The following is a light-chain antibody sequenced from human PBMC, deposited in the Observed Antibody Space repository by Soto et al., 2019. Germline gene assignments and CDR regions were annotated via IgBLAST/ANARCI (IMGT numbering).Light chain of an antibody. CDR3: QQYSDSLLT. CDR2: GAA. Sequence: EIVLTQSPATLSLSPGERATLSCRASQTLTSNYFSWYQKKPGQAPRLLIHGAASRATVIPDRFSGSGSGTDFTLTISSLEPEDFAVYYCQQYSDSLLTFGGGTKVEIK. J-gene: IGKJ4*01. V-gene: IGKV3-20*01. CDR1: QTLTSNY.